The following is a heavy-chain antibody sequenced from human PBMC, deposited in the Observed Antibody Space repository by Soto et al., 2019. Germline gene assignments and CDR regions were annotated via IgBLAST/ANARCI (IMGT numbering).Heavy chain of an antibody. CDR2: IIPILGIA. CDR3: ARAGSRDYSGDELDP. Sequence: QVQLVQSGAEVKKPGSSVKVSCKASGGTFSSYTISWVRQAPGQGLEWMGRIIPILGIANYAQKFQGRVTITADKSTSTASMQLSRVRSEDTTVYYCARAGSRDYSGDELDPWGEGTLVTVSS. D-gene: IGHD5-12*01. V-gene: IGHV1-69*02. CDR1: GGTFSSYT. J-gene: IGHJ5*02.